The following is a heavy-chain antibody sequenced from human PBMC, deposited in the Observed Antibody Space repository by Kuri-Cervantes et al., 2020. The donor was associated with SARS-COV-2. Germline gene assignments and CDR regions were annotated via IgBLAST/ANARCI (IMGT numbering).Heavy chain of an antibody. CDR2: IYYSGST. J-gene: IGHJ5*02. CDR1: GGSISSGGYY. CDR3: ARGTRTSGWYVGNWFDP. V-gene: IGHV4-61*08. D-gene: IGHD6-19*01. Sequence: GSLRLSCTVSGGSISSGGYYWSWIRQHPGKGLEWIGDIYYSGSTNYNPSLESRITISIDTSKNQFSLKLSSVTAADTAVYYCARGTRTSGWYVGNWFDPWGQGTLVTVSS.